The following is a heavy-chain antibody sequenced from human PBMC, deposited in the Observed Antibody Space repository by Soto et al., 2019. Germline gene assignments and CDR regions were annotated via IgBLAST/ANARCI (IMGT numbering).Heavy chain of an antibody. CDR3: AKDYGSSWSASRPLYYFDY. V-gene: IGHV3-30*18. Sequence: QVQLVESGGGVVQPGRSLRLSCAASGFTFSSYGMHWVRQAPGKGLEWVAVISYDGSNKYYADSVKGRFTISRDNSKNTLYLQMNSLRAEDTAVYYCAKDYGSSWSASRPLYYFDYWGQGTLVTVSS. D-gene: IGHD6-13*01. CDR2: ISYDGSNK. CDR1: GFTFSSYG. J-gene: IGHJ4*02.